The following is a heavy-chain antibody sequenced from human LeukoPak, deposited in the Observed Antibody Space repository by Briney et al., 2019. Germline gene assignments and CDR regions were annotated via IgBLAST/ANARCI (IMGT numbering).Heavy chain of an antibody. CDR3: ARDERLGKLSAYYYMDV. J-gene: IGHJ6*03. D-gene: IGHD3-16*02. V-gene: IGHV3-21*01. Sequence: GGSLRLSCAASGFTFRSYSMNWVRQAPGKGLEWVSSISSSSYIYYADSVKGRFTISRDNAKNSLYLQMNSLRAEDTAVYYCARDERLGKLSAYYYMDVWGKGTTVTVSS. CDR1: GFTFRSYS. CDR2: ISSSSYI.